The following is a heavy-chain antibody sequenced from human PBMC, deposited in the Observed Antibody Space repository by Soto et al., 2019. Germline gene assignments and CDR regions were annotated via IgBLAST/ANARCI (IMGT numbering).Heavy chain of an antibody. CDR1: GSTFSSDW. J-gene: IGHJ3*02. V-gene: IGHV3-74*01. CDR2: INGDGSST. D-gene: IGHD2-21*01. CDR3: ARDREGVVVATFEAIGAFDI. Sequence: EVQLVESGGGLVQPGGSLRLSCAVSGSTFSSDWMHWVRQAPGKGLVWVSRINGDGSSTGYADSVKGRFTVSRDNAKNTLYLQMNSLRAEDTAVHYCARDREGVVVATFEAIGAFDIWGQGTMVTVSA.